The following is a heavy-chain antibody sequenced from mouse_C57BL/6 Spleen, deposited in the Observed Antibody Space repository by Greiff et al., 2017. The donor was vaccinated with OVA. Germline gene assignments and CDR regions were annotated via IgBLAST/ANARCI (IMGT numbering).Heavy chain of an antibody. Sequence: VESGASVKMSCKASGYTFTDYNMHWVKQSHGKSLEWIGYINPNIGGTSYNQKFKGKATLTVNKSSSTAYMELRSLTSEDSAVYYCARVIYDGYWYFDVWGTGTTVTVSS. V-gene: IGHV1-22*01. CDR1: GYTFTDYN. CDR2: INPNIGGT. J-gene: IGHJ1*03. CDR3: ARVIYDGYWYFDV. D-gene: IGHD2-3*01.